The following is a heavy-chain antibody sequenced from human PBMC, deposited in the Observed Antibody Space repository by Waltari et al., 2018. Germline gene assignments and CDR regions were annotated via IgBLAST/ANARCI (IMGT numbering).Heavy chain of an antibody. D-gene: IGHD6-6*01. CDR2: ISASSTYL. Sequence: EVQLVESGGGLVKPGGSLRLSCAASGFTFSIYNMNWVRQAPGKGRGVVSSISASSTYLYYADSMNGRFTISRDNAKNSLYLQMNSLRAEDTAVYYCASGYSSSSLDYWGQGTLVTVSS. J-gene: IGHJ4*02. V-gene: IGHV3-21*01. CDR1: GFTFSIYN. CDR3: ASGYSSSSLDY.